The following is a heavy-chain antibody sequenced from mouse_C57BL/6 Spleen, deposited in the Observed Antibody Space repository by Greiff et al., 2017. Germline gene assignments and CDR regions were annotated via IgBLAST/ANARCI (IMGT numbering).Heavy chain of an antibody. Sequence: EVMLVESEGGLVQPGSSMKLSCTASGFTFSDYYMAWVRQVPEKGLEWVANINYDGSSTYYLDSLKSRFIISRDNAKNILYLQMSSLKSEDTATYYCARGGVYDYDDGYYYAMDYWGQGTSVTVSS. CDR1: GFTFSDYY. J-gene: IGHJ4*01. CDR2: INYDGSST. D-gene: IGHD2-4*01. V-gene: IGHV5-16*01. CDR3: ARGGVYDYDDGYYYAMDY.